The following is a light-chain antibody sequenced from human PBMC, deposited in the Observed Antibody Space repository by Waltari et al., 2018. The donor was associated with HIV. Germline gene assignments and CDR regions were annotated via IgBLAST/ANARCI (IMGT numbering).Light chain of an antibody. V-gene: IGKV4-1*01. CDR3: QQYFSIPHT. J-gene: IGKJ2*01. CDR1: QSVLSSSNNKNY. Sequence: DIVLTQSPDSLAVSLGERATINCKSSQSVLSSSNNKNYLAWYQQKPGQPPKLLIYWASTRESGVLDRFSGSGSGTDFTLTISSLQAEDVAVYYCQQYFSIPHTFGQGTKLEIK. CDR2: WAS.